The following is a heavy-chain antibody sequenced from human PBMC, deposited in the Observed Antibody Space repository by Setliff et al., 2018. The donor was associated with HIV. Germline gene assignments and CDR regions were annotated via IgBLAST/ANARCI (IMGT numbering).Heavy chain of an antibody. D-gene: IGHD1-1*01. V-gene: IGHV3-7*03. CDR3: ARDTGWKIDI. J-gene: IGHJ3*02. CDR1: GFTFNTYW. Sequence: GEYLKISCAASGFTFNTYWMTWVRQAPGKGLEWVANMNQNGGDKNYVGSVRGRFTISRDNAKSSLYLQMNSLRAEDTAVYYCARDTGWKIDIWGQGTMVTVSS. CDR2: MNQNGGDK.